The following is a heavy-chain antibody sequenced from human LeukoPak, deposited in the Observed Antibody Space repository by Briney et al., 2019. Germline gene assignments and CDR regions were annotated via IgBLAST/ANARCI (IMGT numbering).Heavy chain of an antibody. V-gene: IGHV1-2*02. Sequence: ASVKVSCKASGYTFTGYYMHWVRQAPGQGLEWMGWINPNSGGTNYAQKFQGRVTMTRDTSISTAYMELSRLRSDDTAVYYCARGSYYDILTGYPAAYYYYYMGVWGKGTTVTVSS. J-gene: IGHJ6*03. CDR2: INPNSGGT. CDR3: ARGSYYDILTGYPAAYYYYYMGV. CDR1: GYTFTGYY. D-gene: IGHD3-9*01.